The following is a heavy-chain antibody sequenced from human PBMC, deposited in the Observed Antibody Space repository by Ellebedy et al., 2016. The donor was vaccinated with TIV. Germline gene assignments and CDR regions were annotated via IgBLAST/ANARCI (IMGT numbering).Heavy chain of an antibody. J-gene: IGHJ5*02. CDR1: GGSIRSRSYY. D-gene: IGHD6-13*01. V-gene: IGHV4-39*01. CDR3: ARHPDSSNWYMVWWFDP. Sequence: MPSETLSLTCTVSGGSIRSRSYYWGWIRQPPGKGLEWIGSIYYSGSTYYNPSLKSRVTISVDTSKNQFSLKLSSVTAADTAVYYCARHPDSSNWYMVWWFDPWGQGTLVTVSS. CDR2: IYYSGST.